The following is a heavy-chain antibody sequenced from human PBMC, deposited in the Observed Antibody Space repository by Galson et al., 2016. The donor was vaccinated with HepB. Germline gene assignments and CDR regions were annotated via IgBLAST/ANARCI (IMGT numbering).Heavy chain of an antibody. Sequence: SVKVFCKAPAYTFTSYGISWVRQAPGQGLEWMGWITIYNGDTDYAQKFQGRVTMTRDTSTSTAYMELRSLRSDDTAVYYCARLRGGAYCYGRGPLDSWGQGTLVTVSS. V-gene: IGHV1-18*01. CDR1: AYTFTSYG. J-gene: IGHJ4*02. D-gene: IGHD5-18*01. CDR2: ITIYNGDT. CDR3: ARLRGGAYCYGRGPLDS.